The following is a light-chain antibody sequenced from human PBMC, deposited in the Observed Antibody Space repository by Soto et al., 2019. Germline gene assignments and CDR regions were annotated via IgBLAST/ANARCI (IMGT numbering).Light chain of an antibody. CDR1: SPNIGSKT. CDR2: SDN. V-gene: IGLV1-44*01. CDR3: SAWYDSLNGVV. Sequence: QSVLTQPPSASGTPGQRVTISCSGSSPNIGSKTVKWYQQIPGTAPKLLIYSDNQRPSGVPDRFSGSKSGTSASLAISGLQSEDEADYYCSAWYDSLNGVVFGGGTKLTVL. J-gene: IGLJ2*01.